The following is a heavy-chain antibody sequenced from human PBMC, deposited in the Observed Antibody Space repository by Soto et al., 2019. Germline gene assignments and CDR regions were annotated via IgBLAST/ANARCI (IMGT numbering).Heavy chain of an antibody. V-gene: IGHV3-48*01. J-gene: IGHJ4*02. CDR1: GFTFSSYS. CDR2: ISSSSSTI. D-gene: IGHD4-17*01. Sequence: PGGSLRLSCAASGFTFSSYSMNWVRQAPGKGLEWVSYISSSSSTIYYADSVKGRFTISRDNAKNSLYLQMNSLRAEDTAVYYCARDTAGDYFVSYFDYWGQGTLVTVSS. CDR3: ARDTAGDYFVSYFDY.